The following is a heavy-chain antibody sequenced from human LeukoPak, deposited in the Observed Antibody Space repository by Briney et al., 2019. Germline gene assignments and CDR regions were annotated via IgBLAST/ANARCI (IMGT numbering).Heavy chain of an antibody. V-gene: IGHV1-2*02. CDR3: ARDIRPRVESFDY. J-gene: IGHJ4*02. CDR2: INPNSGGT. Sequence: GASVKVSCKTSGYTFTDYHRHWVRQAPGQGLGWMGWINPNSGGTNYAQKFQGRVTMTRDTSITTAYMELSRLSSDDTAVYYCARDIRPRVESFDYWGQGTLVTVSS. CDR1: GYTFTDYH. D-gene: IGHD3-3*01.